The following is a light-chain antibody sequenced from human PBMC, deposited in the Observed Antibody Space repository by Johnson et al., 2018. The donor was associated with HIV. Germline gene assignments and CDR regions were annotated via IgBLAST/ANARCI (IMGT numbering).Light chain of an antibody. V-gene: IGLV1-51*01. Sequence: QSILTQPPSVSAAPGQKVTISCSGSSSNIGNNYVSWYQQLPGTAPKLVIYDNNKRPSVIPDRFSGSKSAPSATPGITGLQTVDEPDYYFGTGDSSLSAMGLGTGTKVTVL. CDR3: GTGDSSLSAMG. CDR1: SSNIGNNY. CDR2: DNN. J-gene: IGLJ1*01.